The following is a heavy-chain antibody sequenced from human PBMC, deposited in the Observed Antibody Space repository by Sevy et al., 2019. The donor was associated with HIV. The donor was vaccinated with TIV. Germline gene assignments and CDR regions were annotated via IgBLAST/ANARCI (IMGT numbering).Heavy chain of an antibody. Sequence: GGSLRLSCAASRFTFSTYAMSWVRQAPGKGLEWVSAITGSGGTTYYVDSVRGRFTISRDNSKSTLFLQMNSLTAEDTAVYYCAKEAPGYNYDTSGSFDYWGQGILVTVS. D-gene: IGHD3-22*01. CDR2: ITGSGGTT. CDR1: RFTFSTYA. J-gene: IGHJ4*02. V-gene: IGHV3-23*01. CDR3: AKEAPGYNYDTSGSFDY.